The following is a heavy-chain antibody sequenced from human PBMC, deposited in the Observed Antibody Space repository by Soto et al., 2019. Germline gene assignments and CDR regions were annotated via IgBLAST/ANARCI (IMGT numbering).Heavy chain of an antibody. V-gene: IGHV1-8*01. CDR2: MNPNSGNT. CDR3: ARGLNGWDHFWGALT. CDR1: GYTFTSYD. Sequence: GASVKVSCKASGYTFTSYDNNWVRQATGQGLEWMGWMNPNSGNTGYAQKFQGRVTMIRTTSISTAYMELSSLRSEDTAVYYCARGLNGWDHFWGALTWGKGPSVTVS. D-gene: IGHD3-3*02. J-gene: IGHJ5*02.